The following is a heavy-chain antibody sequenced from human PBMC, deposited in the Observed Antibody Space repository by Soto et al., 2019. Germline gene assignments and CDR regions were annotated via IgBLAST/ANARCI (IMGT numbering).Heavy chain of an antibody. CDR3: AKDGRLRSPLRYYYYMDV. D-gene: IGHD5-12*01. Sequence: GGSLRLSCAASGFTFSSYAMSWVRQAPGKGLEWVSAISGSGGSTYYADSVKGRFTISRDNSKNTLYLQMNSLTAEDTAVYYCAKDGRLRSPLRYYYYMDVWGKGTTVTVSS. V-gene: IGHV3-23*01. CDR2: ISGSGGST. CDR1: GFTFSSYA. J-gene: IGHJ6*03.